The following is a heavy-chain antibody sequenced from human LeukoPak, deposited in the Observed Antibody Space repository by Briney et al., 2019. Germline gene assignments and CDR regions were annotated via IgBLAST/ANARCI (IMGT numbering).Heavy chain of an antibody. V-gene: IGHV3-66*04. CDR2: IYSGGST. D-gene: IGHD1-26*01. J-gene: IGHJ4*02. Sequence: GGSLRLSCAASGFTFSNYWMTWVRQAPGKGLEWVSVIYSGGSTYYADSVKGRFTISRDNSKNTLYLQMNSLRAEDTAVYYCAKLREWELPDLFDYWGQGTLVTVSS. CDR1: GFTFSNYW. CDR3: AKLREWELPDLFDY.